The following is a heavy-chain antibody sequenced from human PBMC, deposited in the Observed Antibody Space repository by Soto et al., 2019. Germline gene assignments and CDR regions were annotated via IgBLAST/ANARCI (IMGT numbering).Heavy chain of an antibody. J-gene: IGHJ4*02. Sequence: GGSLRLSCAASGFTFSSYWMSWVRQAPGKGLEWVANIKQDGSEKYYVDSVKGRFTISRDNAKNSLYLQMNSLRAEETAVYYCARDLKPPPRLTTEAYWGQGTLVTVSS. CDR2: IKQDGSEK. D-gene: IGHD1-1*01. CDR3: ARDLKPPPRLTTEAY. V-gene: IGHV3-7*01. CDR1: GFTFSSYW.